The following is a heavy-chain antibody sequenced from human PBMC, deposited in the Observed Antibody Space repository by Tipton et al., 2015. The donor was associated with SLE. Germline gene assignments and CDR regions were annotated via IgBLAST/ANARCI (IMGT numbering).Heavy chain of an antibody. CDR1: GDSITSYY. CDR3: ARASYDFWSGYHWNYYYMDV. CDR2: IYYSGST. Sequence: LRLSCNVTGDSITSYYWTWIRQSPGKGLEWIGYIYYSGSTNYNPSLKSRVTISVDTSKNQFSLKLSSVTAADTAVYYCARASYDFWSGYHWNYYYMDVWGKGTTVTVSS. D-gene: IGHD3-3*01. J-gene: IGHJ6*03. V-gene: IGHV4-59*01.